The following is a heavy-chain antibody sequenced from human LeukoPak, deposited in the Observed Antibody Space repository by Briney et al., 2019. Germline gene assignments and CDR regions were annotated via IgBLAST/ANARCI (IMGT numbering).Heavy chain of an antibody. D-gene: IGHD3-10*01. V-gene: IGHV4-34*01. CDR2: INHSGST. Sequence: SETLSLTCAVYGGSFSGYYWSWIRQPPGKGLEWIGEINHSGSTNYNPSLKSRVTISVDTSKNQFSLKLSSVTAADTAVYYCARGVLWPADRGMDVWGQGTTVTVSS. J-gene: IGHJ6*02. CDR1: GGSFSGYY. CDR3: ARGVLWPADRGMDV.